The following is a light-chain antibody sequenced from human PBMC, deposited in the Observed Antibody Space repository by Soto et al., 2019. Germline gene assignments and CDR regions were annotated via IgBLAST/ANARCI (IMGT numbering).Light chain of an antibody. CDR3: CSYAGTTTPVV. CDR2: EGS. CDR1: SSDVGSYNL. V-gene: IGLV2-23*01. J-gene: IGLJ2*01. Sequence: QSVLTQPASVSGSPGQSITISCTGTSSDVGSYNLVSWYHQHPGKAPKLMIYEGSKRPSGGSNRFSGSKSGNTASLTISGLQAEDEADYYCCSYAGTTTPVVFGGGTKLTVL.